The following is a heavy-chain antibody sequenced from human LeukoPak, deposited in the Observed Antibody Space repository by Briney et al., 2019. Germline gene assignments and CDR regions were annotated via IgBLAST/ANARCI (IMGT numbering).Heavy chain of an antibody. Sequence: GGSLRLSCAASGFTFSNAWMSWVRQAPGKGLEWVGRIKSKTDGGTTDYAAPVKGRFTISRDDSKNTPYLQMNSLKTEDTAVYYCTINSGSYFLSRGWGQGTLVTVSS. CDR2: IKSKTDGGTT. CDR1: GFTFSNAW. J-gene: IGHJ4*02. CDR3: TINSGSYFLSRG. D-gene: IGHD1-26*01. V-gene: IGHV3-15*01.